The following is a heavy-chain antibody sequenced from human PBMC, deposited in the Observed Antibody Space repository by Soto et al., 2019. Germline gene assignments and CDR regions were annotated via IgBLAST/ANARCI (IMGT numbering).Heavy chain of an antibody. CDR3: ARDPFPIFGVVNDY. J-gene: IGHJ4*02. D-gene: IGHD3-3*01. CDR2: IKQDGSEK. CDR1: GFTFSSYW. Sequence: GGSLRLSCAASGFTFSSYWMSWVRQAPGKGLEWVANIKQDGSEKYYVDSVKGRFTISRDNAKNSLYLQMNSLRAEDTAVYYCARDPFPIFGVVNDYWGQGTLVTVSS. V-gene: IGHV3-7*01.